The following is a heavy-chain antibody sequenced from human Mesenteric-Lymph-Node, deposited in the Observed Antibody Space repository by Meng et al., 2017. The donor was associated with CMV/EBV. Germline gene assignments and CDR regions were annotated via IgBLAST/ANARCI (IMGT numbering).Heavy chain of an antibody. CDR3: ARARSGGGYTGYDPFDN. Sequence: ASVKVSCKASGYTFTSYGINWVRQAPGQGLEWMGWIHSNNINTIYAQKFQGRVTMTTDTSTSTAYMELRSLTSDDTAVYYCARARSGGGYTGYDPFDNWGQGTLVTVSS. CDR2: IHSNNINT. J-gene: IGHJ4*02. CDR1: GYTFTSYG. D-gene: IGHD5-12*01. V-gene: IGHV1-18*01.